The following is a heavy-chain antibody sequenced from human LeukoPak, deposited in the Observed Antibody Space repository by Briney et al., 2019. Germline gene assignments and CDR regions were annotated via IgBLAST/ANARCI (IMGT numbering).Heavy chain of an antibody. V-gene: IGHV4-59*01. CDR2: IYYSGST. D-gene: IGHD6-19*01. CDR1: GGSISGYY. Sequence: SETLSLTCTVSGGSISGYYYNWIRQPPGKGLEWTGYIYYSGSTNYNPSLKSRVTISVDTSKNQFSLKLSSVTAADTAVYYCVRHGYSSGSLAWFDPWGQGTQVTVSS. J-gene: IGHJ5*02. CDR3: VRHGYSSGSLAWFDP.